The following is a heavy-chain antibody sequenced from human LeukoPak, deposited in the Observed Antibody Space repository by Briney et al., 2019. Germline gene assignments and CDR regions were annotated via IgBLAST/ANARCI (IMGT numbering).Heavy chain of an antibody. V-gene: IGHV1-18*01. CDR1: GYTFTSYG. Sequence: ASVKVSCKASGYTFTSYGISWVRQAPGQGLEWMGWISAYNGNTNYAQKLQGRVTMTTDTSTSTAYMELRSLRSDDTAVYYCARVDYCSGTSCYFFQHWGQGTLVTVSS. D-gene: IGHD2-2*01. CDR2: ISAYNGNT. J-gene: IGHJ1*01. CDR3: ARVDYCSGTSCYFFQH.